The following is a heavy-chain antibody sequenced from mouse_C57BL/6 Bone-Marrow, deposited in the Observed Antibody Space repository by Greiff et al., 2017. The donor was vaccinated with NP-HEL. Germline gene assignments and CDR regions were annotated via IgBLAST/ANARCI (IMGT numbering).Heavy chain of an antibody. CDR2: IYPRSGNT. CDR3: AKAYYYGKWYWYFDV. V-gene: IGHV1-81*01. J-gene: IGHJ1*03. D-gene: IGHD1-1*01. Sequence: QVQLQQSGAELARPGASVKLSCKASGYTFTSYGISWVKQRTGQGLEWIGEIYPRSGNTYYNEKFKGKATLTADKSSSTAYMELRSLTSEDSAVYFCAKAYYYGKWYWYFDVWGTGTTVTVSS. CDR1: GYTFTSYG.